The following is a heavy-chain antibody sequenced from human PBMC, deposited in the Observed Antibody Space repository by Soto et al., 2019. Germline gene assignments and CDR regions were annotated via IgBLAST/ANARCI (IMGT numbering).Heavy chain of an antibody. CDR1: GFTFSSYA. CDR3: AKPPGWVAARSPGVEYLQH. D-gene: IGHD6-6*01. V-gene: IGHV3-23*01. Sequence: EVQLLESGGGLVQPGGSLRLSCAASGFTFSSYAMSWVRQAPGKGLEWVSAISGSGGSTYYADSVKGRFTISRDNSKNTLYLQMNSLRAEDTAVYYCAKPPGWVAARSPGVEYLQHWGQGTLVTVSS. J-gene: IGHJ1*01. CDR2: ISGSGGST.